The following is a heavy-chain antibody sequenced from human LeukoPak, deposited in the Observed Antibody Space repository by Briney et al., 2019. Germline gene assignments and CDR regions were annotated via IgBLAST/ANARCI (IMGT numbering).Heavy chain of an antibody. CDR2: ISPYTGVT. CDR3: ARVGSHNSFDI. Sequence: GASVKVSCKASGYTFTSYGLSWVRQAPGQGLEWMGWISPYTGVTNYAQNLQGRVTMTTDTSTSTLYMELRSLISDDTAVYYCARVGSHNSFDIWGQGTVVTVSS. J-gene: IGHJ3*02. V-gene: IGHV1-18*01. CDR1: GYTFTSYG. D-gene: IGHD1-26*01.